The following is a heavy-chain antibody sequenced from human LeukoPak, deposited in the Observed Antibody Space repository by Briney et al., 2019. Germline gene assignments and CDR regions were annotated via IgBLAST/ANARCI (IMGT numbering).Heavy chain of an antibody. J-gene: IGHJ4*02. D-gene: IGHD6-19*01. CDR1: GFTFAEYT. CDR3: VKDLVAASENVRGWYPMDY. Sequence: GGSLRLSCAASGFTFAEYTMHWVRQAPGKGLEWVSLISWNGARIHYGDSVKGRFTISRDNSKNSLYLQMNSLRTVDTTLYYCVKDLVAASENVRGWYPMDYWGQGTLVTVSS. V-gene: IGHV3-43*01. CDR2: ISWNGARI.